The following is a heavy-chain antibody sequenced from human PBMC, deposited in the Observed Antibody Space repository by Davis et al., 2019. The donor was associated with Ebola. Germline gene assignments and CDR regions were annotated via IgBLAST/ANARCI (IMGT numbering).Heavy chain of an antibody. J-gene: IGHJ4*02. CDR1: GGSFSGYY. CDR3: AREGRKVVTARTGELDY. Sequence: PSETLSLTCAVYGGSFSGYYWSWIRQPPGKGLEWIGEINHSGSTNYNPSLKSRVTISVDTSKNQFSLKLSSVTAADTAVYYCAREGRKVVTARTGELDYWGQGTLVTVSS. CDR2: INHSGST. V-gene: IGHV4-34*01. D-gene: IGHD2-21*02.